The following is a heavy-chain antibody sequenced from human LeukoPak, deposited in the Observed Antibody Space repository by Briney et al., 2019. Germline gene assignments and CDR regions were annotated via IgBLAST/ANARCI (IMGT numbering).Heavy chain of an antibody. Sequence: GGSLRLSCAASGFTFSSYGMHWVRQAPGKGLEWVANIKEDGSEKYYVDSVKGRFTISRDNAKNSLYLQMNSLRAEDTAVYYCAREAGAYCSSTSCSHYYYYYYMDVWGKGTTVTVSS. CDR1: GFTFSSYG. J-gene: IGHJ6*03. D-gene: IGHD2-2*01. CDR2: IKEDGSEK. CDR3: AREAGAYCSSTSCSHYYYYYYMDV. V-gene: IGHV3-7*01.